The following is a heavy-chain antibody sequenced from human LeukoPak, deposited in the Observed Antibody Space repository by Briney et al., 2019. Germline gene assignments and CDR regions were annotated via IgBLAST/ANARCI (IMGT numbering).Heavy chain of an antibody. CDR1: GGSINSYY. D-gene: IGHD6-13*01. CDR2: IYYSGST. J-gene: IGHJ4*02. CDR3: ARELPATGTDYFDY. V-gene: IGHV4-59*01. Sequence: PSETLSLTCTVSGGSINSYYWSWIRQPPGKGLEWIGYIYYSGSTNYNPSLKSRVTISVDTSKNQFSLKLTSVTAADTAVYYCARELPATGTDYFDYWGQGTLVTVSS.